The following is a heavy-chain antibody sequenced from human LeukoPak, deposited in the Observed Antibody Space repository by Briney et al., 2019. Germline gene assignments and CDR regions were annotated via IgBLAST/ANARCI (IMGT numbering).Heavy chain of an antibody. CDR2: ISSSSSYI. V-gene: IGHV3-21*01. CDR3: ARDQSHRPTYYDFWSGTRQGY. CDR1: GFTFSSYS. Sequence: GGSLRLSCAASGFTFSSYSMNWVRQAPGKGLEWVSSISSSSSYIYYADSVEGRFTISRDNAKNSLYLQMNSLRAEDTAVYYCARDQSHRPTYYDFWSGTRQGYWGQGTLVTVSS. J-gene: IGHJ4*02. D-gene: IGHD3-3*01.